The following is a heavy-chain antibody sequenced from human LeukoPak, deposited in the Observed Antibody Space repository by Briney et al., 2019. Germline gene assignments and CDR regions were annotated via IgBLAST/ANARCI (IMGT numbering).Heavy chain of an antibody. J-gene: IGHJ3*02. Sequence: GRSLRLSCAASGFTFSSYGMHWVRQAPGKGLEWVAVISYDGSNKYYADSVKGRFTISRDNSKNTLYLQMNSLRAEDTAVYYCAKGGWDAFDIWGQGTMVTVSS. CDR3: AKGGWDAFDI. CDR1: GFTFSSYG. CDR2: ISYDGSNK. D-gene: IGHD6-19*01. V-gene: IGHV3-30*18.